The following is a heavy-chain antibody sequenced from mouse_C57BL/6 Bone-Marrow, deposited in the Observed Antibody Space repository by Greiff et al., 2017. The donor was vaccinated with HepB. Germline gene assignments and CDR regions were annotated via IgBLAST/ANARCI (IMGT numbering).Heavy chain of an antibody. V-gene: IGHV5-12*01. Sequence: EVHLVESGGGLVQPGGSLKLSCAASGFTFSDYYMYWVRQTPEKRLEWVAYISNGGGSTYYPDTVKGRFTISRDNAKNPLYLQMSRLKSEDTAMYYCARQWGWLRRSHYAMDYWGQGTSVTVSS. D-gene: IGHD2-2*01. CDR1: GFTFSDYY. CDR2: ISNGGGST. J-gene: IGHJ4*01. CDR3: ARQWGWLRRSHYAMDY.